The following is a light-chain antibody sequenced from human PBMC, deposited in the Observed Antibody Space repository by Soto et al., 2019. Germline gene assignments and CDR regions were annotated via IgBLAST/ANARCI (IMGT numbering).Light chain of an antibody. CDR2: DVS. Sequence: SVLTPAAPGSGSPGQTIPIFFTWNRRSVGGFTYASWYQKHPGKDPKLMIYDVSNRPSGVSNRFSGSKSGNTASLTISGLQAEDVADYYCSSYTSSSTLVFVTGTKVTVL. CDR3: SSYTSSSTLV. V-gene: IGLV2-14*01. J-gene: IGLJ1*01. CDR1: RRSVGGFTY.